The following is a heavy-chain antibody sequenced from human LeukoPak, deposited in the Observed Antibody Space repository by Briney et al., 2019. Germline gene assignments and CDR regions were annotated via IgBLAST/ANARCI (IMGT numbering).Heavy chain of an antibody. J-gene: IGHJ5*02. CDR1: GGSISSSSYY. CDR2: IYYSGST. V-gene: IGHV4-39*07. CDR3: ARDERWIFGVVVSPGVGYNWFDP. D-gene: IGHD3-3*01. Sequence: SETLSLTCTVSGGSISSSSYYWGWIRQPPGKGLEWIGSIYYSGSTYYNPSLKSRVTISVDTSKDQFSLKLSSVTAADTAVYYCARDERWIFGVVVSPGVGYNWFDPWGQGTLVTVSS.